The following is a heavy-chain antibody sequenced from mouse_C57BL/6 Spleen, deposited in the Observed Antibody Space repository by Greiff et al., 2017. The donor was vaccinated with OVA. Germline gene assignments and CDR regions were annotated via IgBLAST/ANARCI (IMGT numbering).Heavy chain of an antibody. V-gene: IGHV1-52*01. CDR3: ARSRYYGYDVAMDN. D-gene: IGHD2-2*01. Sequence: QVQLQQPVAELVRPGSSVKLSCKASGYTFASSWSYGVKQRPIQGLEWIGNTDPSDSETHYHQKFKDKATLTVDKSSSTAYMQLSSLTSEDSAVYYGARSRYYGYDVAMDNWGQGTSDTVSS. J-gene: IGHJ4*01. CDR1: GYTFASSW. CDR2: TDPSDSET.